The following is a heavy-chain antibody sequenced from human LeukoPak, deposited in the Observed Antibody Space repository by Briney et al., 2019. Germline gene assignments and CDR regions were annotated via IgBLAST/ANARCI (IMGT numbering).Heavy chain of an antibody. CDR1: GITFSNYW. CDR3: ARDKAFDI. Sequence: PGVSLRLSCAASGITFSNYWMSWVRQAPGKGLEWVANIKQDGSEKYYVDSVKGRFTISRDNAKNSLYLQMNSLRAEDTAVYYCARDKAFDIWGQGTMVTVSS. J-gene: IGHJ3*02. V-gene: IGHV3-7*01. CDR2: IKQDGSEK.